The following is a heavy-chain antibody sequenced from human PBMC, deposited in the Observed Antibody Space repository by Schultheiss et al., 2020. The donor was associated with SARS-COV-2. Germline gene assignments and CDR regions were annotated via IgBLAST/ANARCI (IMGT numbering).Heavy chain of an antibody. CDR3: ARDYSSGSRYYYGMDV. CDR2: IYYSGST. Sequence: SETLSLTCTVSGGSISSYYWSWIRQPPGKGLEWIGYIYYSGSTNYNPSLKSRVTISVDKSKNQFSLKLSSVTAADTAVYYCARDYSSGSRYYYGMDVWGQGTTVTVSS. V-gene: IGHV4-59*12. CDR1: GGSISSYY. J-gene: IGHJ6*02. D-gene: IGHD6-19*01.